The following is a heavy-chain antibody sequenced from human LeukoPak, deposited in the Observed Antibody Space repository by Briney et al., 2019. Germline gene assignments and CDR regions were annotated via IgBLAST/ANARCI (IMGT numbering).Heavy chain of an antibody. J-gene: IGHJ4*02. CDR2: IYHSGST. CDR3: WLATNEGFDY. V-gene: IGHV4-38-2*02. Sequence: SETLSLTCTVSGYSISSGYYWGWIRQPPGKGLEGIGSIYHSGSTYYNPFLKSRVTISVDTSKNQFSLKLSSVTAADTAVYYSWLATNEGFDYWGQGTPVTVSS. CDR1: GYSISSGYY. D-gene: IGHD1-26*01.